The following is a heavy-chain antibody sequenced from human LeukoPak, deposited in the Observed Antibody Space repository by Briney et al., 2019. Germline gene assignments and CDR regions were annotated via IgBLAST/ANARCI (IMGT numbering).Heavy chain of an antibody. CDR2: MNSDGCIT. D-gene: IGHD1-26*01. V-gene: IGHV3-74*01. J-gene: IGHJ4*02. CDR1: GFTFSSYW. CDR3: ATAGSYRFDY. Sequence: GGSLRLSCAASGFTFSSYWMHWDRQAPGKGLEWVSRMNSDGCITNYADSVKGRFTISRDNAKNTLYLQMNSLRAEDTAVYYCATAGSYRFDYWGQGTLVTVSS.